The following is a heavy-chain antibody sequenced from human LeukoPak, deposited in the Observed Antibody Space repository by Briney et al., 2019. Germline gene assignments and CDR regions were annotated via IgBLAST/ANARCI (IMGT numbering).Heavy chain of an antibody. Sequence: SETLSLTYAVYGGSFSGYYWSWIRRPPGKGLEWIGEINHSGSTNYNPSLKSRVTISVDTSKNQFSLKLSSVTAADTAVYYCARSCFNRRYCSGGSCRWGQGTLVTVSS. J-gene: IGHJ4*02. V-gene: IGHV4-34*01. D-gene: IGHD2-15*01. CDR2: INHSGST. CDR1: GGSFSGYY. CDR3: ARSCFNRRYCSGGSCR.